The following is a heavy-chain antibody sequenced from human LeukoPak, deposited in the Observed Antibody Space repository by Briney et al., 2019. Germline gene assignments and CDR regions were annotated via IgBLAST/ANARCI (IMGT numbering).Heavy chain of an antibody. D-gene: IGHD3-3*01. CDR1: GSRFTSYW. V-gene: IGHV5-51*01. Sequence: GASLQISCQGSGSRFTSYWIGWARPMPGKGPAWIGIIYPGDSDTRYSPSFQGQVTISADKSISTAYLQWSSLKASDTAMYYCARSITIFALSSVWFDPWGQGTLVTVSS. CDR2: IYPGDSDT. J-gene: IGHJ5*02. CDR3: ARSITIFALSSVWFDP.